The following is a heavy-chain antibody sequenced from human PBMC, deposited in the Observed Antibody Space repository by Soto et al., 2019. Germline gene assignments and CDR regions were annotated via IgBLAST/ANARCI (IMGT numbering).Heavy chain of an antibody. CDR1: GVTFSSYP. V-gene: IGHV3-23*01. J-gene: IGHJ4*02. CDR3: AKNSAATIRVGYDY. D-gene: IGHD5-12*01. CDR2: VVASGGIT. Sequence: EVQLLESGGGLAQPGGSLRLSCAASGVTFSSYPMSWLRQAPGQGLEWVSGVVASGGITYYADSVKGRFTISRDNSKNTLYLQMNSLRAEDTAVYYCAKNSAATIRVGYDYWGQGTLVTVSS.